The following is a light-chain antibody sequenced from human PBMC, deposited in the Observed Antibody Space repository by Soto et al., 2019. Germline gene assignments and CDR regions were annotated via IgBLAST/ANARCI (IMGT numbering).Light chain of an antibody. V-gene: IGKV1-39*01. CDR1: QSGDNY. J-gene: IGKJ3*01. Sequence: DIQMTQSPSSLSASVGDTVTLTCRASQSGDNYLKWYQQKPGKAPGLLSEAASTLQRGVPSRVSASGSGTDCTRTISSRQPEDFATDYCQQDLRPPLTFGPGTKVDIK. CDR3: QQDLRPPLT. CDR2: AAS.